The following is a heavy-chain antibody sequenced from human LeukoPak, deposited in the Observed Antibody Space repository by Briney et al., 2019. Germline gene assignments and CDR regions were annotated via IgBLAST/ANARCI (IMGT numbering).Heavy chain of an antibody. CDR2: VYYSGST. Sequence: SETLSLTCTVSGGSLSGFYWSWIRQPPGKGLEWIGYVYYSGSTTYNPSLKSRVTISVDTSKNQFSLKLSSVTAADTAVYYCARGKTYYYDSSGPNGWFDPWGQGTLVTVSS. CDR1: GGSLSGFY. V-gene: IGHV4-59*01. D-gene: IGHD3-22*01. J-gene: IGHJ5*02. CDR3: ARGKTYYYDSSGPNGWFDP.